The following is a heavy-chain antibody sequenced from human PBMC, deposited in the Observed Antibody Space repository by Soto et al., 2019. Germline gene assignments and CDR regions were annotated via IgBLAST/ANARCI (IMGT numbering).Heavy chain of an antibody. J-gene: IGHJ4*02. CDR3: AKDKPRYCSGGSCYPFDY. Sequence: SVKVSCKASGGTFSSYAISWVRQAPGQGLEWMGGIIPIFGTANYAQKFQGRVTITADESTSTAYMELSSLRAEDTAVYYCAKDKPRYCSGGSCYPFDYWGQGTLVTVSS. CDR2: IIPIFGTA. D-gene: IGHD2-15*01. V-gene: IGHV1-69*13. CDR1: GGTFSSYA.